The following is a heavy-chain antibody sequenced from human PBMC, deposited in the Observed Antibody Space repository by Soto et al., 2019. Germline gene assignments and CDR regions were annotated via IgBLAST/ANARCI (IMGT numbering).Heavy chain of an antibody. Sequence: QVRLQESGPGLVKPSQTVTLICNVSGGSFSSGDYYWNWIRQFPGKGLESIGYVFYRGHTHYNPSLKGRLSMSVEPSKSLVTLTLRSVTDADTAVALCARELRGVLVGLAGLDVWGQGTTVTVAS. V-gene: IGHV4-31*02. D-gene: IGHD2-8*02. CDR2: VFYRGHT. J-gene: IGHJ6*02. CDR1: GGSFSSGDYY. CDR3: ARELRGVLVGLAGLDV.